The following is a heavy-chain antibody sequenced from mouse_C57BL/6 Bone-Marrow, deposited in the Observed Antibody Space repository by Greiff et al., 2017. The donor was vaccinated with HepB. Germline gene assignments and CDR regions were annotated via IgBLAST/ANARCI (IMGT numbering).Heavy chain of an antibody. Sequence: EVQLQQSGAELVRPGASVKLSCTASGFNIKDDYMHWVKQRPEQGLEWIGWIDPENGDTEYASKFQGKATITADTSSNTAYLQLSSLTSEDTAVYYCTTCCKGGDYWGQGTTLTVSS. V-gene: IGHV14-4*01. J-gene: IGHJ2*01. D-gene: IGHD3-3*01. CDR1: GFNIKDDY. CDR2: IDPENGDT. CDR3: TTCCKGGDY.